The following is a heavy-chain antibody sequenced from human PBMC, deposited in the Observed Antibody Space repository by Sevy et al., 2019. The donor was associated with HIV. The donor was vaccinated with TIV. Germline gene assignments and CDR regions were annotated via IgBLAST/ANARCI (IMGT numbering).Heavy chain of an antibody. CDR2: IFYDGSNM. CDR1: GFTFSNYA. CDR3: ARDRQPMVRGVIGDY. V-gene: IGHV3-30-3*01. Sequence: GGSLILSCAASGFTFSNYAMNWVRQAPGKGLEWVAVIFYDGSNMYYADSVKGRFSISRDNSKNTLYLQMNSLKAEDTAVYFCARDRQPMVRGVIGDYWGQGTLVTVSS. J-gene: IGHJ4*02. D-gene: IGHD3-10*01.